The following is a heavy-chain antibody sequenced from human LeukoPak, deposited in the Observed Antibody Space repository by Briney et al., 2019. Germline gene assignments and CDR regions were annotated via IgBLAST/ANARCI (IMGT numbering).Heavy chain of an antibody. CDR1: GFTFSSYW. CDR3: ARQTETDAFNRF. V-gene: IGHV3-7*05. Sequence: PGGSLRLSCAASGFTFSSYWMTWVRQAPGKGLEWVANIRPDGSDKNYVDSVKGRFTISRDNAKNSLYLQMDSLRVEDTAIYYCARQTETDAFNRFWGQGTLATVSS. J-gene: IGHJ4*02. D-gene: IGHD5-24*01. CDR2: IRPDGSDK.